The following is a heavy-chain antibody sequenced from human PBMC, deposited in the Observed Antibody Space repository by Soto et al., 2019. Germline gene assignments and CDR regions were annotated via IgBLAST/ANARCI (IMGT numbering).Heavy chain of an antibody. V-gene: IGHV3-49*04. Sequence: LRLSCTASGFTFGDYAMSWVRQAPGKGLEWVGFIRSKAYGGTTEYAASVKGRFTISRDDSKSIAYLQMNSLKTEDTAVYYCTRVRTQLVGSWFDPWGQGTLVTSPQ. D-gene: IGHD6-13*01. CDR1: GFTFGDYA. J-gene: IGHJ5*02. CDR3: TRVRTQLVGSWFDP. CDR2: IRSKAYGGTT.